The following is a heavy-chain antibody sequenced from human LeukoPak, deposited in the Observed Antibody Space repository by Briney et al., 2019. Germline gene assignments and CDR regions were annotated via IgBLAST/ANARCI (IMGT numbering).Heavy chain of an antibody. D-gene: IGHD3-3*01. CDR2: ISSSSSYI. J-gene: IGHJ3*02. CDR3: ERRGEVMTFYVFGSGYLPGSYDVFDI. CDR1: GFTFSSYS. Sequence: GGSLRLSCAASGFTFSSYSMNWVRQAPGKGLEWVSSISSSSSYIYYADSVKGRFTISRDNAKNSLYLQMNSLRAEDTAVYYCERRGEVMTFYVFGSGYLPGSYDVFDIGAKGTMVPVFS. V-gene: IGHV3-21*01.